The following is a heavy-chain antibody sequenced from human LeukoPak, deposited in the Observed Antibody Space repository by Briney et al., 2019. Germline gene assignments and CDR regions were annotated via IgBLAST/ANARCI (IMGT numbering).Heavy chain of an antibody. CDR3: ARDPPGEGYSSPPDGY. CDR1: GYTFTGYY. Sequence: ASVKVSCKASGYTFTGYYMHWVRQAPGQGLEWMGWINPNSGGTNYAQKFQGRVTMTRDTSISTAYMELSRLRSDDTAVYYCARDPPGEGYSSPPDGYWGQGTLVTVSS. J-gene: IGHJ4*02. CDR2: INPNSGGT. D-gene: IGHD6-13*01. V-gene: IGHV1-2*02.